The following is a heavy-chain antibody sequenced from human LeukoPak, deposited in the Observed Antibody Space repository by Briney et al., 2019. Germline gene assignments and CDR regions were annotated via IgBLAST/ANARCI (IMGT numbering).Heavy chain of an antibody. V-gene: IGHV4-4*02. CDR2: FHLDGRT. Sequence: SSETLSLTCGVSGVSITTTNWWTWVRQPPRKGLEWIGEFHLDGRTNYNPSLESRLTISVDLSENHISLRLTSVTAADTAVYYCAREGGFYRPLDYSGQGTLVTVSS. J-gene: IGHJ4*02. D-gene: IGHD3-3*01. CDR1: GVSITTTNW. CDR3: AREGGFYRPLDY.